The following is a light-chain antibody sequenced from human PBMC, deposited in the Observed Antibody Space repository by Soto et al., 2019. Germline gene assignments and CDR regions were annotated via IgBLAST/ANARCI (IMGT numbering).Light chain of an antibody. CDR1: QTVRNNY. V-gene: IGKV3-20*01. CDR3: QQYGSSPVT. J-gene: IGKJ1*01. CDR2: GAS. Sequence: EFVLTQSPGTLSLSPGERATLSCRASQTVRNNYLAWYQQKPGQAPRLLIYGASSRATGIPDRFSGSGSGTDFTLTISRLEPEDFAVYYCQQYGSSPVTFGQGTKVDIK.